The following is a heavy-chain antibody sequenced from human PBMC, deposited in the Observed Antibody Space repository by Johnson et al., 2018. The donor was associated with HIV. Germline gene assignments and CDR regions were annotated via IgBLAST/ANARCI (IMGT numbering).Heavy chain of an antibody. Sequence: QVQLVESGGRLVQPGGSLRLSCEASGFTFSNFVMHWVRQAPGKGLEWLTSISYDGANKYYAESVRGRFTISRDNSRNTLYLQMNSLRAEDTALYYCAKGCGSAMVPFAFDIWGQGTMVTVSS. CDR1: GFTFSNFV. D-gene: IGHD5-18*01. CDR2: ISYDGANK. V-gene: IGHV3-30-3*01. CDR3: AKGCGSAMVPFAFDI. J-gene: IGHJ3*02.